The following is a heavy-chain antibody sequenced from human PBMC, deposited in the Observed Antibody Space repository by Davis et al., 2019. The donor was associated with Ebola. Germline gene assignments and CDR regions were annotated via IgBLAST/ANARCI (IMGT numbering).Heavy chain of an antibody. CDR2: ISSSSNYI. CDR1: GFTFSSYS. J-gene: IGHJ4*02. CDR3: ARDWYYYDSSGYYTSFDY. Sequence: GGSLRLSCAASGFTFSSYSMNWVRQAPGKGLEWVSSISSSSNYIYYADSVKGRFTISRDNAKNSLYLQMNSLRAEDTAVYYCARDWYYYDSSGYYTSFDYWGQGTLVTVSS. D-gene: IGHD3-22*01. V-gene: IGHV3-21*01.